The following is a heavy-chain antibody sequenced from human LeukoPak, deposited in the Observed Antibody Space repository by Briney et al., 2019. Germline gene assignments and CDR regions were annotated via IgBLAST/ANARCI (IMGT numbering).Heavy chain of an antibody. J-gene: IGHJ4*02. CDR2: ISSSSSCT. Sequence: PGGSLRLSCAASGFTFSDYYMSWIRQAPGKGLEWVSYISSSSSCTNYADSVKGRFTISRDNAKNSLYLQMNSLRAEDTAVYYCARVHYDILTGYSPHFDYWGQGTLVTVSS. CDR1: GFTFSDYY. CDR3: ARVHYDILTGYSPHFDY. V-gene: IGHV3-11*05. D-gene: IGHD3-9*01.